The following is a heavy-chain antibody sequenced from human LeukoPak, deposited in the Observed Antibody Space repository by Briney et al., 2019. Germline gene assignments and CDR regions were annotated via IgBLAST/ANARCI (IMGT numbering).Heavy chain of an antibody. D-gene: IGHD3-3*01. CDR1: GFTFSSYA. V-gene: IGHV3-23*01. Sequence: GGSLRLSCAASGFTFSSYAMSWVRQAPGKGLEWVSAISGSGGSTYYADSVKGRFTISRDNSKNTLYLQMNSLRAEDTAVYYCATHWGDFWSGYYGYWGQGTLVTVSS. CDR3: ATHWGDFWSGYYGY. J-gene: IGHJ4*02. CDR2: ISGSGGST.